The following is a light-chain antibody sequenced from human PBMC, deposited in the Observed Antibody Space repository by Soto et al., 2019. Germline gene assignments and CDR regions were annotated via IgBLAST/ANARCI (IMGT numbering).Light chain of an antibody. V-gene: IGKV3-20*01. CDR1: QSISSSY. Sequence: EIVLTQSPGTLSLSPGERATLSCRASQSISSSYLAWFQQKPGQAPRLLIYGAYNRATGIPDRFSGSGSGTDFTLTISRREPEDFAVYYCQQHGTSSWTFGQGTKVEIK. CDR2: GAY. J-gene: IGKJ1*01. CDR3: QQHGTSSWT.